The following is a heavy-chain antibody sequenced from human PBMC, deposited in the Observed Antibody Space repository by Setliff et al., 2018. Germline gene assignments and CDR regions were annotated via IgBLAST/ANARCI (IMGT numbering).Heavy chain of an antibody. J-gene: IGHJ3*02. CDR2: INHSGST. V-gene: IGHV4-34*01. CDR3: ARSGYYDFWSGFLNDAFDI. Sequence: PSETLSLTCAVYGGSFSGYYWSWIRQPPGKGLEWIGEINHSGSTNYNPSLKSRVTISIDTSKNQFSLKLSSVTAADTAVYYCARSGYYDFWSGFLNDAFDIWGQGTMVPSPQ. CDR1: GGSFSGYY. D-gene: IGHD3-3*01.